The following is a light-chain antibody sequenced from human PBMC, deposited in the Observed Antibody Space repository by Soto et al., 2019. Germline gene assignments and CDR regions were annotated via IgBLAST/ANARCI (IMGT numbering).Light chain of an antibody. CDR1: SSNIGSNA. Sequence: QSVLTQPPSASGTPGQRVTISCSGSSSNIGSNAVNWYQQLPGTAPRLLIYSNNQRPSGVPDRFSGSKSGTSASLAISGLQSDDEADYYCAAWHDSLNGRYVFVTGTKLTVL. V-gene: IGLV1-44*01. CDR3: AAWHDSLNGRYV. CDR2: SNN. J-gene: IGLJ1*01.